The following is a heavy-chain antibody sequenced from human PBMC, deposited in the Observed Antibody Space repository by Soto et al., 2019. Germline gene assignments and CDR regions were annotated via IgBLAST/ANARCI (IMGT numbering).Heavy chain of an antibody. V-gene: IGHV5-51*01. J-gene: IGHJ3*02. CDR2: IYPGDSDT. CDR1: GYSFNSYR. D-gene: IGHD3-16*01. CDR3: ARPRSPLRGADAFDI. Sequence: LEIECKGSGYSFNSYRIGWVRQMPGKGLEWMGIIYPGDSDTRYSPSFQGQVTISADKSISTAYLQWSSLKASDTAMYYCARPRSPLRGADAFDIWGQGTMVTVS.